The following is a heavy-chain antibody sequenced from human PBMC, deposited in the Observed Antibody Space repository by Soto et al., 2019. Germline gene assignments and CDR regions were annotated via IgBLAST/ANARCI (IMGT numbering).Heavy chain of an antibody. D-gene: IGHD3-10*01. J-gene: IGHJ3*02. V-gene: IGHV3-66*01. CDR3: AGGGSANYGSGSYYPDAFDI. Sequence: GGSLRLSCAASGFTVSSNYMSWVRQAPGKGLEWVSVIYSGGSTYYADSVKGRFTISRDNSKNTLYLQMNSLRAEDTAVYYCAGGGSANYGSGSYYPDAFDIWGQGTMVTVSS. CDR1: GFTVSSNY. CDR2: IYSGGST.